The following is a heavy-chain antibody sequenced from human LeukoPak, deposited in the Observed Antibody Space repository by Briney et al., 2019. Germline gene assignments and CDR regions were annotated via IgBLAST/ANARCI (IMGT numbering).Heavy chain of an antibody. CDR1: GFTFGDYA. V-gene: IGHV3-49*03. CDR3: TRDPYYDFWSGYYYYFDY. CDR2: IRSKAYGGTT. J-gene: IGHJ4*02. D-gene: IGHD3-3*01. Sequence: GGSLRLSCTASGFTFGDYAMSWFRQAPGKGLEWVGFIRSKAYGGTTEYAASVKGRFTISSDDSKSIAYLQMNSLKTEDTAVYYCTRDPYYDFWSGYYYYFDYWGQGTLVTVSS.